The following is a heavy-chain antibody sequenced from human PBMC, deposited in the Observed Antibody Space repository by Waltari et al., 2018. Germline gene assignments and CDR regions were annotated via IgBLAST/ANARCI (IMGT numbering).Heavy chain of an antibody. CDR2: ISSSGSTI. J-gene: IGHJ6*02. V-gene: IGHV3-48*03. CDR1: GFTFSSYE. D-gene: IGHD3-22*01. CDR3: ARVPYYYDSSGYYPV. Sequence: EVQLVASGGGLVQPGGSLSLSCAASGFTFSSYEMNWIRQAPGKGLEWVSYISSSGSTIYYADSVKGRFTISRDNAKNSLDLQMNSLRAEDTAVYYCARVPYYYDSSGYYPVWGQGTTVTVSS.